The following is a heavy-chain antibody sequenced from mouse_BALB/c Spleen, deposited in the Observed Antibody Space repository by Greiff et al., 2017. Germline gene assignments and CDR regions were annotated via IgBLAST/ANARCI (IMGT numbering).Heavy chain of an antibody. Sequence: EVKLMESGGGLVQPGGSRKLSCAASGFTFSSFGMHWVRQAPEKGLEWVAYISSGSSTIYYADTVKGRFTISRDNPKNTLFLQMTSLRSEDTAMYYCAYYRFAYWGQGTLVTVSA. J-gene: IGHJ3*01. D-gene: IGHD2-12*01. CDR2: ISSGSSTI. V-gene: IGHV5-17*02. CDR3: AYYRFAY. CDR1: GFTFSSFG.